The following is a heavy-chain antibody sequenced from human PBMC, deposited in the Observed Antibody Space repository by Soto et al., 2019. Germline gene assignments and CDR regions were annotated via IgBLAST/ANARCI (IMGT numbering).Heavy chain of an antibody. J-gene: IGHJ5*02. CDR1: GGSISSGDYY. Sequence: SETLSLTCTVSGGSISSGDYYWSWIRQPPGKGLEWIGYIYYSGSTYYNPSLKSRVTISVDTSKNQFSLKLSSVTAADTAVYYCARPHCSGGSCYPSDNWFDPWGQGTLVTVSS. D-gene: IGHD2-15*01. CDR3: ARPHCSGGSCYPSDNWFDP. CDR2: IYYSGST. V-gene: IGHV4-30-4*01.